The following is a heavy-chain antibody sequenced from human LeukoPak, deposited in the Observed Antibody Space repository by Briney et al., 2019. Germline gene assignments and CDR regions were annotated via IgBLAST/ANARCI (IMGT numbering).Heavy chain of an antibody. D-gene: IGHD1-26*01. CDR2: IYYSGST. CDR3: ARGVGPYDAFDI. J-gene: IGHJ3*02. CDR1: GGSISSYY. V-gene: IGHV4-59*01. Sequence: SETLSLTCTVSGGSISSYYWSWIRQPPGKGLEWIGYIYYSGSTNYNPSLKSRVTISVDTSKNQFSLKLSSVTAADTAVYYCARGVGPYDAFDIWGQGTMVTISS.